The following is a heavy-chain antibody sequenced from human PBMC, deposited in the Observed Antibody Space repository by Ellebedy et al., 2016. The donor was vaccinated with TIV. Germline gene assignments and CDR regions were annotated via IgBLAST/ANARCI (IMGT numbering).Heavy chain of an antibody. V-gene: IGHV3-9*01. CDR3: VREYYATPDY. CDR1: GFTFDGYA. D-gene: IGHD3-16*01. CDR2: ISWNSGTI. Sequence: SLKISXAASGFTFDGYAMHWVRQAPGKGLEWVSSISWNSGTIGYADSVRGRFTISRDDAKNSLYLQMNNLRAEDTAIYFCVREYYATPDYWGQGTLVTVSS. J-gene: IGHJ4*02.